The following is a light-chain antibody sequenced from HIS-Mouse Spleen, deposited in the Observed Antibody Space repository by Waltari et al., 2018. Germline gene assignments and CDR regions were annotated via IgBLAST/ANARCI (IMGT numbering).Light chain of an antibody. V-gene: IGKV3-11*01. CDR2: DAS. CDR1: QSVSSY. Sequence: EIVLTQSPATLSLSPGERATLSCRASQSVSSYLAWYQQKPGQAPRLLIYDASNRATCIPARFSGSGSGTDFTLTISSLEPEDFAVYYCQQRSNWPGTFGQGTKVEIK. J-gene: IGKJ1*01. CDR3: QQRSNWPGT.